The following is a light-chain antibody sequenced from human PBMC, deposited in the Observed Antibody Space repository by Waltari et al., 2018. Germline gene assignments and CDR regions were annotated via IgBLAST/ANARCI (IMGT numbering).Light chain of an antibody. Sequence: EIVMTQSPATLSVSPGESATLSCRASQSVSSNLVWYQQKPGQAPRLLIYDASTRATGIPARFSGSGSGKEFTLTISSLQSEDFAVYHCQQYNNWPRVFGPGTKVDIK. CDR3: QQYNNWPRV. CDR1: QSVSSN. J-gene: IGKJ3*01. V-gene: IGKV3-15*01. CDR2: DAS.